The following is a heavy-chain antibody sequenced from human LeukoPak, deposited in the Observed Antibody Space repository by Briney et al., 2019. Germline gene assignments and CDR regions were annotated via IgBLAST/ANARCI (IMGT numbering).Heavy chain of an antibody. CDR3: ARGPHMVRGVKDAFDI. CDR1: GGSISSTSYY. D-gene: IGHD3-10*01. Sequence: SETLSLTCTVSGGSISSTSYYWGWIRQPPGKGLEWIGCINYSGNTYFNPSLKSRVTISVDTSKNQFSLKLSSVTAADTAVYYCARGPHMVRGVKDAFDIWGQGTMVTVSS. V-gene: IGHV4-39*07. CDR2: INYSGNT. J-gene: IGHJ3*02.